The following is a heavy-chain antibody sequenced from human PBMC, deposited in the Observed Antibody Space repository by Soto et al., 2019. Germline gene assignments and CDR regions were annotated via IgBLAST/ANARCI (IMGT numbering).Heavy chain of an antibody. J-gene: IGHJ5*02. Sequence: QVQLVQSGAEVKKPGASVKVSCKASGYTFTSYGISWVRQAPGQGLEWMGWISAYNGNTNYAQKLQGRVTRTTDTPTSTAYMGLRSLRSDDTAVYYCARSKRNGGRWFSWFAPWGQGTLVTVSS. D-gene: IGHD2-15*01. CDR2: ISAYNGNT. CDR3: ARSKRNGGRWFSWFAP. V-gene: IGHV1-18*04. CDR1: GYTFTSYG.